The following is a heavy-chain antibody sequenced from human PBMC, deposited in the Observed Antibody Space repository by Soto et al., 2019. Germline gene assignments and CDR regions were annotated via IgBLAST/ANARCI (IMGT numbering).Heavy chain of an antibody. CDR3: ARTLYGDNVDY. Sequence: QVQLVQAGAEVKKPGASVKVSCKASGYTFTSYDINLVRPATGQGLEWRGWMNPNSGNTGNAQKFQGRVTMTRNTSISTAYMELSSLRSEYTAVYYCARTLYGDNVDYWGQVTLVTVSS. CDR2: MNPNSGNT. CDR1: GYTFTSYD. D-gene: IGHD4-17*01. V-gene: IGHV1-8*01. J-gene: IGHJ4*02.